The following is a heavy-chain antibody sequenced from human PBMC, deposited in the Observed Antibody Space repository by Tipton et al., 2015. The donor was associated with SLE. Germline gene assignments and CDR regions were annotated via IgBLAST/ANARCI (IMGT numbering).Heavy chain of an antibody. V-gene: IGHV4-39*07. Sequence: LRLSCTVSGVSISSFGFYWGWIRQPPGRGLEWIGGLHYSGTTDYNPSLKSPVTISVDTSKNQFSLKVSSVTAADTAVYYWAKYSSSSDYWGQEPLVTVSS. J-gene: IGHJ4*02. CDR1: GVSISSFGFY. D-gene: IGHD6-6*01. CDR2: LHYSGTT. CDR3: AKYSSSSDY.